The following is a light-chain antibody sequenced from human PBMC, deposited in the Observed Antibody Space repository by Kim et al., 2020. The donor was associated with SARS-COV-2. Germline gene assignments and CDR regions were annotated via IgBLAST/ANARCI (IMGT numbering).Light chain of an antibody. CDR1: QSVLYSSNNKNY. CDR2: WAS. Sequence: RATINCKSSQSVLYSSNNKNYLAWYQQKPGQPPKLLIYWASTRESGVPDRFSGSGSGTDFTLTTSSLQAEDVAVYYCQQYYSTPLSFGQGTKLEIK. CDR3: QQYYSTPLS. V-gene: IGKV4-1*01. J-gene: IGKJ2*03.